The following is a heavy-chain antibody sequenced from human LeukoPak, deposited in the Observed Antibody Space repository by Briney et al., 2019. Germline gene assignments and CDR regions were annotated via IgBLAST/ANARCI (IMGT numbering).Heavy chain of an antibody. CDR3: ARISVLGLTASPYYYYGMDV. CDR2: IYYSGST. CDR1: GVSISSYY. V-gene: IGHV4-59*01. D-gene: IGHD3-16*01. J-gene: IGHJ6*02. Sequence: ASETLSLTCTVSGVSISSYYWSWIRQPPGKGLEWIGYIYYSGSTNYNPSLESRVTISVDTSKNQFSLKLSSVTAADTAVYYCARISVLGLTASPYYYYGMDVWGQGTTVTVSS.